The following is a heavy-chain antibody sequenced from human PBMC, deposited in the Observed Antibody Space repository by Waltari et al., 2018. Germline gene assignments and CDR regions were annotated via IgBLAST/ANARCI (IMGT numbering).Heavy chain of an antibody. D-gene: IGHD6-19*01. J-gene: IGHJ5*02. CDR1: GDSVNSRSYY. CDR2: ISYRGST. V-gene: IGHV4-39*01. Sequence: QLHLQESGPGLVKPSETLSLTCIVAGDSVNSRSYYWGWIRQPPGKGLEWIGTISYRGSTYYNPSLKSRVTISLDTSRNQFSLRVTSVTAADTAVYFCARHQSTGWWIRENWFDPWGQGTLVTVSS. CDR3: ARHQSTGWWIRENWFDP.